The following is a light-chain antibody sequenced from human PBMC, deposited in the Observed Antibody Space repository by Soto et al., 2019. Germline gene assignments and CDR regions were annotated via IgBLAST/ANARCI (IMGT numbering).Light chain of an antibody. CDR2: KGS. Sequence: DTQMTQSPSTLSASVGDSVTITCRASQSISSWLAWYQHKPGKAPKLLIYKGSTLQSGVPSSFSGRGSGTEFTLTISSLQPDDFATYYCQQYDSYPLTFGGGTKVEIK. V-gene: IGKV1-5*03. J-gene: IGKJ4*01. CDR3: QQYDSYPLT. CDR1: QSISSW.